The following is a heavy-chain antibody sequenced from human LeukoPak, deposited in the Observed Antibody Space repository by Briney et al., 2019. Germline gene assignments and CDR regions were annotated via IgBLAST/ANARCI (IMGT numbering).Heavy chain of an antibody. V-gene: IGHV4-34*01. J-gene: IGHJ6*03. D-gene: IGHD3-3*01. CDR1: GWTFSSYY. CDR3: ARGINYDFWSGYFHYYYMDV. Sequence: TSETLSLTCAVYGWTFSSYYWNWIRQPPGKGLEWMGEINHSGSTNYNPSLKNRLTISADATKKQFSLMMSSVTAADTAVYYCARGINYDFWSGYFHYYYMDVWGKGTTVTVSS. CDR2: INHSGST.